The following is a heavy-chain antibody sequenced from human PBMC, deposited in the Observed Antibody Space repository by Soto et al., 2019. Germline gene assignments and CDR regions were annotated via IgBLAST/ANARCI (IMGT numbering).Heavy chain of an antibody. CDR2: INAGNGNT. V-gene: IGHV1-3*01. CDR3: ARVLNSSSWYGAFDI. Sequence: GASVKVSCKASGYTFTSYAMHWVRQAPGQRLEWMGWINAGNGNTKYSQKFQGRVTITRDTSASTAYMELSSLRSDDTAVYYCARVLNSSSWYGAFDIWGQGTMVTVSS. J-gene: IGHJ3*02. CDR1: GYTFTSYA. D-gene: IGHD6-13*01.